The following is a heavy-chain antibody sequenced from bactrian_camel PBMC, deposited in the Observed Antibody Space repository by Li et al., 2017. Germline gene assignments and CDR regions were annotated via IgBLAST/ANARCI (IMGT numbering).Heavy chain of an antibody. J-gene: IGHJ6*01. CDR2: IHIDGST. D-gene: IGHD1*01. Sequence: QLVESGGGSVQAGGSLRLSCVAATQTHSIYCLGWFRQAPGKEREGVASIHIDGSTSYADSVRGRFTISKDNAKDTLYLQMNSLKAEDTAMYYCAARRGEIVEAVQLTFLTRARGPRSPSP. V-gene: IGHV3S53*01. CDR3: AARRGEIVEAVQLTFLT. CDR1: TQTHSIYC.